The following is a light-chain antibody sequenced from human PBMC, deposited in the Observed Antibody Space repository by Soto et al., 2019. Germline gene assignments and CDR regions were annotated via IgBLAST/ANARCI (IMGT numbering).Light chain of an antibody. CDR1: QDISNY. CDR2: DAS. CDR3: QQYDHLPIT. J-gene: IGKJ5*01. Sequence: QMTQSPSSLSASVGDRVTITCQATQDISNYLNWYQHKPGKAPKLLIYDASNLETGVPSRFSGSGSGTDFTFTINSLQPEDIATYYCQQYDHLPITFGQGTRLEIK. V-gene: IGKV1-33*01.